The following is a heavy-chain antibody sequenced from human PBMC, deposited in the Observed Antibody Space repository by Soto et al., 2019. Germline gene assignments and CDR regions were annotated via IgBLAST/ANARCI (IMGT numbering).Heavy chain of an antibody. CDR3: ARHGGSGSYYEFDY. J-gene: IGHJ4*02. V-gene: IGHV4-39*01. CDR2: IYHSGST. D-gene: IGHD3-10*01. CDR1: GASISSGSYY. Sequence: SETLSLTCIVSGASISSGSYYWGWIRQPPGKGLEWIGSIYHSGSTHYNPSLKSRVTISVDTSKNQFSVKLSSVTAADTAVYYCARHGGSGSYYEFDYWGQGTLVTVSS.